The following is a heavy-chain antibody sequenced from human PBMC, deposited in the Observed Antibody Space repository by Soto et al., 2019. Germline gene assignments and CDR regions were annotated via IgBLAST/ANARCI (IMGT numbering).Heavy chain of an antibody. CDR3: ARWGQVGPGIAVSYTSGYGMDF. D-gene: IGHD6-19*01. J-gene: IGHJ6*02. CDR2: IYYSGST. CDR1: GGSISSGGYY. Sequence: QVQLQESGPGLVKPSQTLSLTCTVSGGSISSGGYYWSWIRQHPGKGLEWIGYIYYSGSTYYNPSLESRVSISVDTSKNQFSLQRRSVTAADTAVYYCARWGQVGPGIAVSYTSGYGMDFWGQGTTVTASS. V-gene: IGHV4-31*03.